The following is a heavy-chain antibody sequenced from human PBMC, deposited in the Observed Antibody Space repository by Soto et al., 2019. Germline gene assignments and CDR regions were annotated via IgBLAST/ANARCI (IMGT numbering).Heavy chain of an antibody. J-gene: IGHJ4*02. D-gene: IGHD3-22*01. CDR3: ARMNYYDTSGYPFDY. V-gene: IGHV4-30-2*01. CDR1: GGSISSGGYS. Sequence: SETLSLTCAVSGGSISSGGYSWSWIRQPPGKGLEWIGYIYHSGSTYYNPSLKSRVTISVDTSKNQFSRKLNSVTAADTAVYYCARMNYYDTSGYPFDYWGQGMMVTVSS. CDR2: IYHSGST.